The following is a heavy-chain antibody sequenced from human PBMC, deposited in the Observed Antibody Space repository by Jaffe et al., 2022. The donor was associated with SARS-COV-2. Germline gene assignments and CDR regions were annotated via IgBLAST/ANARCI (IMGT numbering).Heavy chain of an antibody. CDR3: ARGPKNYYDFWSGPYDY. CDR1: GYTFTSYA. V-gene: IGHV1-3*01. Sequence: QVQLVQSGAEVKKPGASVKVSCKASGYTFTSYAMHWVRQAPGQRLEWMGWINAGNGNTKYSQKFQGRVTITRDTSASTAYMELSSLRSEDTAVYYCARGPKNYYDFWSGPYDYWGQGTLVTVSS. CDR2: INAGNGNT. D-gene: IGHD3-3*01. J-gene: IGHJ4*02.